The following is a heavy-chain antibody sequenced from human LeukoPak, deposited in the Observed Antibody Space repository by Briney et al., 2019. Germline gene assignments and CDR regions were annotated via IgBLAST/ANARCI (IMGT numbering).Heavy chain of an antibody. CDR3: ARLRPSIGAAGTFDY. CDR1: GGSISSYY. J-gene: IGHJ4*02. Sequence: PSETLSLTCTVSGGSISSYYWSWIRQPPGKGLEWIGYIYYTGSTKYNASLESRVTISVDTSKNQFSLKLSSVTAADTAVYYCARLRPSIGAAGTFDYWGQGTLVTVSS. V-gene: IGHV4-59*08. CDR2: IYYTGST. D-gene: IGHD6-13*01.